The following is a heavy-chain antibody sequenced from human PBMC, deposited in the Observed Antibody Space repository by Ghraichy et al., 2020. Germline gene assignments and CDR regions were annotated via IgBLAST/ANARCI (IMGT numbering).Heavy chain of an antibody. V-gene: IGHV3-23*01. Sequence: GGSLRLSCAASGFTFSSYAMSWVRQAPGKGLEWVSAISGSGGSTYYADSVKGRFTISRDNSKNTLYLQMNSLRAEDTAVYYCAALVGATTYLEYFQHWGQGTLVTVSS. D-gene: IGHD1-26*01. CDR1: GFTFSSYA. CDR2: ISGSGGST. J-gene: IGHJ1*01. CDR3: AALVGATTYLEYFQH.